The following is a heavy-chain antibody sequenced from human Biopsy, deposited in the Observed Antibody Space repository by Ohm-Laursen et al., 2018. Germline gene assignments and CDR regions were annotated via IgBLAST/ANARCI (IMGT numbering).Heavy chain of an antibody. CDR2: IRSKAKSYAT. V-gene: IGHV3-73*01. CDR1: GFTFSASA. D-gene: IGHD3-10*01. Sequence: SLRLSCAASGFTFSASAVHWVHQASGKGLEWVGRIRSKAKSYATAYAASVTGRFTISRDDSKNTTYLQMNSLKTEDMAVYYCTLEGAGFDNWGQGTLVTVSS. J-gene: IGHJ4*02. CDR3: TLEGAGFDN.